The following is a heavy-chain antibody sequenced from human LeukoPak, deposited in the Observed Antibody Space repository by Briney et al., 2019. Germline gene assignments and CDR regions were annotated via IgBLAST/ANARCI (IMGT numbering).Heavy chain of an antibody. Sequence: GASVKVSCKASGGTFSSYAISWVRQAPGQGLEWMGGIIPIFGTANYAQKSQGRVTITTDESTSTAYMELSSLRSEDTAVYYCARVGGLYSSGYYFDYWGQGTLVTVSS. D-gene: IGHD6-19*01. V-gene: IGHV1-69*05. CDR1: GGTFSSYA. CDR2: IIPIFGTA. CDR3: ARVGGLYSSGYYFDY. J-gene: IGHJ4*02.